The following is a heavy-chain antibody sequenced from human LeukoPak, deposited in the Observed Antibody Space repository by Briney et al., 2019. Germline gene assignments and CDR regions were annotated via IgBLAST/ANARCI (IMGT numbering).Heavy chain of an antibody. CDR1: AYISSGYY. CDR2: IYHGGST. V-gene: IGHV4-38-2*02. CDR3: ARVNYHDSSGYPRY. Sequence: PSETLSLTCNVSAYISSGYYWGWIRQPPGKGLEWIGNIYHGGSTYYNPSLKSRVTISVDTSKNQFSLKLSSVTAADTAVYYCARVNYHDSSGYPRYWGQGTLVTVSS. J-gene: IGHJ4*02. D-gene: IGHD3-22*01.